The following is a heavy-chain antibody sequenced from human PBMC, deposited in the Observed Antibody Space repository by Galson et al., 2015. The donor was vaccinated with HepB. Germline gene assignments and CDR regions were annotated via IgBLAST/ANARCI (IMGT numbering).Heavy chain of an antibody. V-gene: IGHV1-69*13. Sequence: SVKVSCRASGGTFSSYAISWVRQAPGQGLERMGGIIPIFGTTNYAQKFQGRVTITADESTSTAYMEMSRLGSEDTAVYYCARELVAHTDKNYFDPWGQGTLVTVSS. J-gene: IGHJ5*02. CDR2: IIPIFGTT. D-gene: IGHD1-7*01. CDR3: ARELVAHTDKNYFDP. CDR1: GGTFSSYA.